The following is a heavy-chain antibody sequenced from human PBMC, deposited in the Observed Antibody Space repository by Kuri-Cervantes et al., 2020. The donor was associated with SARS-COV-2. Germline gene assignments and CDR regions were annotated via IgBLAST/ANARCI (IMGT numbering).Heavy chain of an antibody. V-gene: IGHV4-34*01. Sequence: SETLSLTCAVYGGSFSGYYWSWIRKPPGKGLEWIGEINHSGSTNYNPSLKSRVTISVDTSKNQFSLKLSSVTAADTAVYYCARGGACSSTSCYYWFDPWGQGTLVTVSS. D-gene: IGHD2-2*01. CDR1: GGSFSGYY. CDR3: ARGGACSSTSCYYWFDP. J-gene: IGHJ5*02. CDR2: INHSGST.